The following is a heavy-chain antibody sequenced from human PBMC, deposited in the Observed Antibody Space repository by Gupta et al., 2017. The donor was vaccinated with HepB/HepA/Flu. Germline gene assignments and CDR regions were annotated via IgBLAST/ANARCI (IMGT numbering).Heavy chain of an antibody. V-gene: IGHV3-23*01. D-gene: IGHD5-18*01. Sequence: EVQLLESGGGLVKPGGSLRLSCAASGFTFCSDAMSWVRQAPGKGMEWVSAISSSGGSTYYADSVKGRFTISRDNSKNTLYLQMNSLRAEDTAVYYCAKDRHGYSYGYVSDYWGQGTLVTVSS. J-gene: IGHJ4*02. CDR2: ISSSGGST. CDR1: GFTFCSDA. CDR3: AKDRHGYSYGYVSDY.